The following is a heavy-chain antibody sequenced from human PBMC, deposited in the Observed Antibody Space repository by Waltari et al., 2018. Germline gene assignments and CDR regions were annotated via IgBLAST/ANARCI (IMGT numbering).Heavy chain of an antibody. V-gene: IGHV4-39*01. Sequence: QLQLQESGPGLVKPSETLSLTCTVSGGSISSSSYYWGWLRKPPGKGLGLIGSIYYSGSTYYNPSLKSRVTISVDTSKNQFSLKLSSVTAADTAVYYCARLLWFGELSQFDYWGQGTLVTVSS. J-gene: IGHJ4*02. CDR2: IYYSGST. CDR1: GGSISSSSYY. CDR3: ARLLWFGELSQFDY. D-gene: IGHD3-10*01.